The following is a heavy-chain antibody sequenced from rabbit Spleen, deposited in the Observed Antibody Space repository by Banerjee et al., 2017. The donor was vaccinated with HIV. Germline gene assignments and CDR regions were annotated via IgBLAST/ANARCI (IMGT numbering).Heavy chain of an antibody. J-gene: IGHJ4*01. CDR1: GFSLTNKYT. Sequence: QSLEESGGDLVKPGASLTLTCTASGFSLTNKYTMCWVRQAPGKGLEWIACIHNDGTRTWYASWAKGRFTISKMSSTTVTLQMTSLTVADTATYFCARATYADHVGYTFDLWGPGTLVTVS. CDR2: IHNDGTRT. D-gene: IGHD7-1*01. CDR3: ARATYADHVGYTFDL. V-gene: IGHV1S40*01.